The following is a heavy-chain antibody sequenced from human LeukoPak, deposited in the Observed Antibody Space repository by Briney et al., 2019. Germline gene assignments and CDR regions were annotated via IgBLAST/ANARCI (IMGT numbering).Heavy chain of an antibody. CDR2: ISSSGSTI. J-gene: IGHJ6*04. CDR1: GFTFSSYE. Sequence: PGGSLRLSCAASGFTFSSYEMNWVRQAPGKGLEWVSYISSSGSTIYYADSVKGRFTISRDNAKNSLYLQMNSLGAEDTAVYYCAREGYYGSGSSQYYYYGMDVWGKGTTVTVSS. CDR3: AREGYYGSGSSQYYYYGMDV. D-gene: IGHD3-10*01. V-gene: IGHV3-48*03.